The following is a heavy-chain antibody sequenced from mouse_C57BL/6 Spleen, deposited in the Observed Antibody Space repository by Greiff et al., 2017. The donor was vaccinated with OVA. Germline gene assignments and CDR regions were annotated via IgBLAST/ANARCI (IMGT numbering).Heavy chain of an antibody. Sequence: EVLLVESGGGLVQPGGSMKLSCVASGFTFSNYWMNWVRQSPEQGLEWVAQIRSNSDNSATHYAVSVKGRFTISRDDSKGGVYLQMNNLRAEDTEVYYCTGEGDYDGFAYWGQGTLVTVSA. J-gene: IGHJ3*01. CDR3: TGEGDYDGFAY. D-gene: IGHD2-4*01. CDR2: IRSNSDNSAT. V-gene: IGHV6-3*01. CDR1: GFTFSNYW.